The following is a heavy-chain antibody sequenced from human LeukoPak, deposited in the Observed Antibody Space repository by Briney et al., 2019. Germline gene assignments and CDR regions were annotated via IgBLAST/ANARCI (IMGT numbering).Heavy chain of an antibody. D-gene: IGHD6-6*01. V-gene: IGHV3-30-3*01. CDR3: ARDLNHQVAPHDQYSREYGMDV. J-gene: IGHJ6*02. Sequence: AGGSLRLSCAASGFTFSSYAMHWVRQAPSKGLEWVAVISYDGSNKYYADSVKGRFTISRDNSKNTLYLQMNSLRAEDTAVYYCARDLNHQVAPHDQYSREYGMDVWGQGTTVTVSS. CDR1: GFTFSSYA. CDR2: ISYDGSNK.